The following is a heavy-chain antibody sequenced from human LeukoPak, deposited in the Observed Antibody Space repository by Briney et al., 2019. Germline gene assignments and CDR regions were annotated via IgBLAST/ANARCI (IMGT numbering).Heavy chain of an antibody. CDR1: GFTFSSYG. D-gene: IGHD5-18*01. CDR2: IWYDGSNK. V-gene: IGHV3-33*01. J-gene: IGHJ4*02. CDR3: ARQGGYSYDYFDY. Sequence: GGSLGLSCAASGFTFSSYGMHWVRQAPGKGLEWVAVIWYDGSNKYYADSVKGRFTISRDNSKNTLYLQMNSLRAEDTAVYYCARQGGYSYDYFDYWGQGTLVTVSS.